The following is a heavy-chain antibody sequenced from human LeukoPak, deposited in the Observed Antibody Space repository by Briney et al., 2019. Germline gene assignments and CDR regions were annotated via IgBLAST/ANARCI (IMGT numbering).Heavy chain of an antibody. J-gene: IGHJ4*02. CDR3: ARDPNGGLDY. CDR1: GGSISSNSYY. CDR2: IYYSGST. Sequence: PSETLSLTCAVSGGSISSNSYYWGWIRQPPGKGLEWIGSIYYSGSTNYNPSLKSRVTISVDTSKNQFSLKLSSVTAADTAVYYCARDPNGGLDYWGQGTLVTVSS. V-gene: IGHV4-39*07. D-gene: IGHD4-23*01.